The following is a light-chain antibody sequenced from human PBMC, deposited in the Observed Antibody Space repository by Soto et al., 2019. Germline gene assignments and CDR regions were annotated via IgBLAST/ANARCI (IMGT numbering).Light chain of an antibody. V-gene: IGLV1-44*01. CDR1: SSTIGGNT. CDR2: SNN. CDR3: AAWDDSLNGVV. Sequence: QSVLTQPPSASGTPGQRVTISCSGSSSTIGGNTVSWYQQLPGTAPKLLIYSNNRRPSGVPDRFSGSKSGTSASLAISGLQSEDEADYYCAAWDDSLNGVVFGGGTQLTVL. J-gene: IGLJ2*01.